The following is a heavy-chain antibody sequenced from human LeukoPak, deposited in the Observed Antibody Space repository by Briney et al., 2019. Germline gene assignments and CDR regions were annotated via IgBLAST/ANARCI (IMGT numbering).Heavy chain of an antibody. J-gene: IGHJ4*02. D-gene: IGHD6-13*01. CDR1: GFTFSGYA. CDR3: ARHPYSSSWSPYFDY. V-gene: IGHV3-23*01. CDR2: ISGSGGST. Sequence: GGSLRLSCAASGFTFSGYAMSWVRQAPGKGLEWVSAISGSGGSTYYADSVKGRFTISRDNSKNTLYLQMNSLRAEDTAVYYCARHPYSSSWSPYFDYWGQGTLVTVSS.